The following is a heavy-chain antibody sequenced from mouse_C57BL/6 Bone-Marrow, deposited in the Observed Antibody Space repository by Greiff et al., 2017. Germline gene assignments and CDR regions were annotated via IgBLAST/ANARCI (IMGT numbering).Heavy chain of an antibody. Sequence: EVKVVESGGGLVKPGGSLKLSCAASGFTFSDYGMHWVRQAPEKGLEWVAYISSGSSTIYYADTVKGRFTISRDNAKNTLFLHMTSLRSEDTAMYYCANYYAMDYWGQGTSVTVSS. CDR3: ANYYAMDY. V-gene: IGHV5-17*01. J-gene: IGHJ4*01. CDR2: ISSGSSTI. CDR1: GFTFSDYG.